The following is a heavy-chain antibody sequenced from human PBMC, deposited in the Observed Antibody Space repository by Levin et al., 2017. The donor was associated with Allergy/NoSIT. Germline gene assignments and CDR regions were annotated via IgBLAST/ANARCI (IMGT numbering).Heavy chain of an antibody. D-gene: IGHD4-17*01. CDR3: ATIYGDYGDYNYYYGMDV. CDR1: GFTFSSYG. CDR2: ISYDGSNK. Sequence: GESLKISCAASGFTFSSYGIHWVRQAPGKGLEWVAVISYDGSNKYYADSVKGRFTISRDNSKNTLYLQMNSLRAEDTAVFYCATIYGDYGDYNYYYGMDVWGQGTTVTVSS. V-gene: IGHV3-30*03. J-gene: IGHJ6*02.